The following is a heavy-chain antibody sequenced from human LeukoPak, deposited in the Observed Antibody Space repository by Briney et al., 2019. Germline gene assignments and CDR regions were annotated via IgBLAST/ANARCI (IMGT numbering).Heavy chain of an antibody. J-gene: IGHJ4*02. Sequence: PGRSLRLSCAASGFTFSSYGMHWVRQAPGNGLEWVAVISYDGSNKYYADSVKGRFTISRDNSKNTLYLQMNSLRAEDTAVYYCAKGRIVGALNFDYWGQGTLVTVSS. CDR2: ISYDGSNK. CDR3: AKGRIVGALNFDY. V-gene: IGHV3-30*18. CDR1: GFTFSSYG. D-gene: IGHD1-26*01.